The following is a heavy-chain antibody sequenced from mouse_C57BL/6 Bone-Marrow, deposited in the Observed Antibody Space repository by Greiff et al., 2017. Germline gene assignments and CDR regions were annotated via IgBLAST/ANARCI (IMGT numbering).Heavy chain of an antibody. CDR3: AGGGLPYAMDY. CDR2: ISYDGSN. Sequence: DVKLQESGPGLVKPSQSLSLTCSVTGYSITSGYYWNWLRQFPGNKLEWMGYISYDGSNNYNPSLKNRISITRDTSKNQFFLKLNSVTTEDTATYYCAGGGLPYAMDYWGQGTSVTVSS. CDR1: GYSITSGYY. V-gene: IGHV3-6*01. J-gene: IGHJ4*01. D-gene: IGHD2-2*01.